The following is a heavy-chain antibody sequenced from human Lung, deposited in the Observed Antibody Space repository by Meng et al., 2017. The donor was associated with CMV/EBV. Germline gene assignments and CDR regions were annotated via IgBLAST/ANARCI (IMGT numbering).Heavy chain of an antibody. V-gene: IGHV3-43*01. CDR2: ISWDGGST. D-gene: IGHD6-13*01. Sequence: GGSLRLSCAASGFTFDDYTMHWVRQAPGKGLEWVSLISWDGGSTYYADSVKGRFTISRDNSKNSLYLQMNSLRTEDTALYYCAKGKQYSSSWQRYYYYGMDVWGQGXTVTVSS. CDR1: GFTFDDYT. CDR3: AKGKQYSSSWQRYYYYGMDV. J-gene: IGHJ6*02.